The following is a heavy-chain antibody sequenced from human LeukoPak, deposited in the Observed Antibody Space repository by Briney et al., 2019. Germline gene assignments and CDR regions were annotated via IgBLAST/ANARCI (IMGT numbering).Heavy chain of an antibody. CDR3: ARGLGNHDY. CDR1: GGSFSGYY. J-gene: IGHJ4*02. Sequence: PSETLSLTCAVYGGSFSGYYWSWIRQPPGKGLEWIGYIYYSGSTNYNPSLKSRVTISVDTSKNQFSLKLSSVTAADTAVYYCARGLGNHDYWGQGTLVTVSS. D-gene: IGHD1-14*01. V-gene: IGHV4-59*01. CDR2: IYYSGST.